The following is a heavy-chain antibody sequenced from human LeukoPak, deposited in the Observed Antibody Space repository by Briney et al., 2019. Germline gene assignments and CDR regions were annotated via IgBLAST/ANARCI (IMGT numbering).Heavy chain of an antibody. J-gene: IGHJ3*02. CDR1: GFTFTSSA. CDR2: IVVGSGNT. Sequence: ASVKVSCKASGFTFTSSAVQWVRQARGQRLEWIGWIVVGSGNTNYAQKFQGRVTITAGESTSTAYMELRSLRSDDTAVYYCARDEADAFDIWGQGTMVTVSS. V-gene: IGHV1-58*01. CDR3: ARDEADAFDI.